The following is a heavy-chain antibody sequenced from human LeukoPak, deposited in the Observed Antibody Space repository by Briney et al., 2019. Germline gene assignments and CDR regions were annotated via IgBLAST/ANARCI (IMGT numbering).Heavy chain of an antibody. D-gene: IGHD3-3*01. CDR1: GFTFSSYS. CDR3: ARDRLRSLDY. V-gene: IGHV3-21*01. Sequence: GGSLRLPCAASGFTFSSYSMNWVRQAPGKGLEWVSSISSSSSYIYYADSVKGRFTISRDNAKNSLYLQMNSLRAEDTAVYYCARDRLRSLDYWGQGTLVTVSS. CDR2: ISSSSSYI. J-gene: IGHJ4*02.